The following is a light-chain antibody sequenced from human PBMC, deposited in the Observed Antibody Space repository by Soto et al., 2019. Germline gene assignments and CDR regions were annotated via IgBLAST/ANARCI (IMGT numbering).Light chain of an antibody. J-gene: IGKJ5*01. CDR2: GAS. V-gene: IGKV3-15*01. CDR1: QSVSSN. CDR3: QQCGSSST. Sequence: EIVMTQSPATLSVSPGERATLSCRASQSVSSNLAWYQQKPGQAPRLLIYGASTRATGIPARFSGSGSGTEFTLTISSLDPEDFAVYYCQQCGSSSTFGQGTRLEMK.